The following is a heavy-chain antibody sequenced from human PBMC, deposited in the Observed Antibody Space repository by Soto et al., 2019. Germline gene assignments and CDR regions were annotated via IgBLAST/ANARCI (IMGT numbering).Heavy chain of an antibody. CDR3: ARHGDGIAAARAGMDV. V-gene: IGHV5-10-1*01. CDR1: GCSFTSYW. J-gene: IGHJ6*02. Sequence: PXESLKISWKGSGCSFTSYWISWVRQMPGKGLEWMGRIDPSDSYTNYSPSFQGHVTISADKSISTAYLQWSSLKASDTAMYYCARHGDGIAAARAGMDVWGQGTTVTVSS. D-gene: IGHD6-13*01. CDR2: IDPSDSYT.